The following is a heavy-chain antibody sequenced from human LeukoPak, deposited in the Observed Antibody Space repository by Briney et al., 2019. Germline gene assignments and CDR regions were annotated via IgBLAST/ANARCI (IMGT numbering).Heavy chain of an antibody. CDR3: ARAYSGTYAYGMDV. V-gene: IGHV3-53*01. D-gene: IGHD1-26*01. CDR1: GFSVSSNH. CDR2: ISSGGST. J-gene: IGHJ6*02. Sequence: GGSLRLSCAASGFSVSSNHMSWVRQAPGKGLEWVSVISSGGSTNYPDSVKGRFTISRDNSKNTLYLQMNSLRVEDTAVYYCARAYSGTYAYGMDVWGQGTTVTVSS.